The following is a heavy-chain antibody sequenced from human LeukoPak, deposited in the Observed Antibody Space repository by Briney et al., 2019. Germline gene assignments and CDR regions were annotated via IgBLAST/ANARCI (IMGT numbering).Heavy chain of an antibody. CDR2: ISSSSSTI. Sequence: PGGSLRLSCAASGFAFSSYSMNWVRQAPGKGLEWVSYISSSSSTIYYAGSVKGRFTISRDSAKNSLYLQMNSLRAEDTAVYYCARFFREWLYNFDYWGQGTLVTVSS. D-gene: IGHD3-3*01. J-gene: IGHJ4*02. CDR3: ARFFREWLYNFDY. V-gene: IGHV3-48*01. CDR1: GFAFSSYS.